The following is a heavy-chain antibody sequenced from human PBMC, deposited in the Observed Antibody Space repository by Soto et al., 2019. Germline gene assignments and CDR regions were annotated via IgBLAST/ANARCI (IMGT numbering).Heavy chain of an antibody. V-gene: IGHV3-11*01. J-gene: IGHJ4*02. CDR3: ARDSSSWYYFDS. D-gene: IGHD6-13*01. CDR2: ISYSGGTI. CDR1: GFTFSDLY. Sequence: PGGSLRLSWAASGFTFSDLYMTWLRQAPGKGLEWVSYISYSGGTIDYADSVKGRFTISRDNAKNSLYLQMNSLRAEDTAVYYCARDSSSWYYFDSWGQGALVTAPQ.